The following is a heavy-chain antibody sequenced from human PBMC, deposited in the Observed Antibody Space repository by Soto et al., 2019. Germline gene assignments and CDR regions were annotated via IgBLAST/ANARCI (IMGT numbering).Heavy chain of an antibody. D-gene: IGHD3-10*01. J-gene: IGHJ5*02. Sequence: QITLKESGPTLVKPTQTLTLTCTFSGFSLRTSGVGVGWIRQPPGKALEWLALVYWDDDKRYNPSLKSRLTIIKDTSKNQVVLTMTNMDPVDTGTYYCAHKAVPYFYASGRSDWFDPWGQGTLVTVSS. V-gene: IGHV2-5*02. CDR2: VYWDDDK. CDR3: AHKAVPYFYASGRSDWFDP. CDR1: GFSLRTSGVG.